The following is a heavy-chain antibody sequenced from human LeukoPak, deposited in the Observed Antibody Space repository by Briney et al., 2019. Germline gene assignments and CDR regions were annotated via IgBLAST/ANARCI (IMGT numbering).Heavy chain of an antibody. Sequence: ASVKVSCKASGYTFTSYGISWVRQAPGQGLEWMGWISAYNGNTNYAQKLQGRVTMTRDTSISTAYMELSRLRSDDTAVYYCARVDDYVWGSYRPKYYFDYWGQRTLVTVSS. CDR1: GYTFTSYG. CDR2: ISAYNGNT. D-gene: IGHD3-16*02. V-gene: IGHV1-18*01. J-gene: IGHJ4*02. CDR3: ARVDDYVWGSYRPKYYFDY.